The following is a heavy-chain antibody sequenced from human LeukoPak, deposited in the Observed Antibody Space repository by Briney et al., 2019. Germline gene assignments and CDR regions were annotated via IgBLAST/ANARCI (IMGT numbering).Heavy chain of an antibody. CDR1: GFTFSSYA. Sequence: GGSLRLSCAASGFTFSSYAMSWVRQAPGKGLEWVSAISGSGGSTYYADSVKGRFTISRDNSKNTLYLQMNGLRAEDTAVYCCARLQRVVPAAKVIAIPYYFDYWGQGTLVTVSS. V-gene: IGHV3-23*01. J-gene: IGHJ4*02. D-gene: IGHD2-2*01. CDR3: ARLQRVVPAAKVIAIPYYFDY. CDR2: ISGSGGST.